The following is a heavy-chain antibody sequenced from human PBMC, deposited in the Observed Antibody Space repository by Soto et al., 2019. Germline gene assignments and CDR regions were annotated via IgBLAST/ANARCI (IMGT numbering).Heavy chain of an antibody. CDR3: ARHLVGSTRGNFDY. Sequence: PRESLQISCKTSGYSFTSYWIGWVRQMPGKGMEWMGNIYPYDSDTRYSPSFQGQVTISADTSITTAYLQWSGLRASDTAMYFCARHLVGSTRGNFDYWGQGTLVTVSS. J-gene: IGHJ4*01. D-gene: IGHD2-2*01. CDR2: IYPYDSDT. V-gene: IGHV5-51*01. CDR1: GYSFTSYW.